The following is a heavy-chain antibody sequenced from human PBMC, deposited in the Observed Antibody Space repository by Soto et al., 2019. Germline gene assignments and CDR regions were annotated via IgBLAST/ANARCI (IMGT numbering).Heavy chain of an antibody. V-gene: IGHV3-23*01. J-gene: IGHJ5*02. CDR1: GFTFSSYA. Sequence: EVQLLESGGGLVQPGGSLRLSCAASGFTFSSYAMSWVRQAPGKGLEWVSAISGSGGSTYYADSVKGRFTISRDNSKNTLYLQMNSLIAEDTAVYYCAKVSGSYYGDGAWFDPWGQGTLVTVSS. D-gene: IGHD1-26*01. CDR3: AKVSGSYYGDGAWFDP. CDR2: ISGSGGST.